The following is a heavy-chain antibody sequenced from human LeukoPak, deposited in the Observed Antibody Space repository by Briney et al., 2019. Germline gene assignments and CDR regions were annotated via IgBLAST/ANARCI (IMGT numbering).Heavy chain of an antibody. CDR3: ARSDTAMVRSGRTFDY. Sequence: GGSLRLSCAASGFTFSSYSMNWVRQAPGKGLEWVSSISSSSSYIYYADSVKGRFTISRDNAKNSLYLQMNSLRAEDTAVYYCARSDTAMVRSGRTFDYWGQGTLVTVSS. V-gene: IGHV3-21*01. CDR1: GFTFSSYS. D-gene: IGHD5-18*01. CDR2: ISSSSSYI. J-gene: IGHJ4*02.